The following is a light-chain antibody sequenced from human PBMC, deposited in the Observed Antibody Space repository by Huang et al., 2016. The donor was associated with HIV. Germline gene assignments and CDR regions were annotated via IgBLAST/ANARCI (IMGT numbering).Light chain of an antibody. Sequence: EIVLTQSPATLSLSPGERATLSCRASQSVSSYLAWYQQKPGQAPGLLIYDASNRATGIQARFSGSGSGTDFTLTISSLEPEDFAVYYCQQRTNWPTWTFGQGTKVEIK. CDR2: DAS. CDR3: QQRTNWPTWT. J-gene: IGKJ1*01. CDR1: QSVSSY. V-gene: IGKV3-11*01.